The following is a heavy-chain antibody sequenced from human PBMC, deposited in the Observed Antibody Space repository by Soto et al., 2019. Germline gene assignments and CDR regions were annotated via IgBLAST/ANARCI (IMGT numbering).Heavy chain of an antibody. CDR2: IYYSGSS. CDR1: GGSISGDYY. CDR3: DRGGDRWQGYFY. J-gene: IGHJ4*03. D-gene: IGHD2-21*02. V-gene: IGHV4-30-4*08. Sequence: SETLSLTCSVSGGSISGDYYWSWIRQSPEKGLEWIGYIYYSGSSYSNPALQSRLSMSLDTSKNQFSLKLRSVTAADTAVYYCDRGGDRWQGYFY.